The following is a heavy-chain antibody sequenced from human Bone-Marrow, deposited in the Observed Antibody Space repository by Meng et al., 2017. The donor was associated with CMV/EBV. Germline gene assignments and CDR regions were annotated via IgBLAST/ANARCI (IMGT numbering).Heavy chain of an antibody. CDR3: ARQTPSLGATPHLDY. D-gene: IGHD1-26*01. V-gene: IGHV1-2*02. CDR2: INPNSGGT. CDR1: GNTFTTHY. Sequence: ASVKVSCKASGNTFTTHYVHWVRQAPGQGLEWMGWINPNSGGTNYAQKFQGRVTMTRDTSISTAYMELSRLRSDDTAVYYCARQTPSLGATPHLDYWGQGTLVTVSS. J-gene: IGHJ4*02.